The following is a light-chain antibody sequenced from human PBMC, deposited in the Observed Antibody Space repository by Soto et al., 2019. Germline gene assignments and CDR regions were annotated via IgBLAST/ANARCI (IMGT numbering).Light chain of an antibody. CDR2: TSG. V-gene: IGKV1-39*01. CDR3: QQTYSTPYT. CDR1: QRITTY. J-gene: IGKJ2*01. Sequence: IHMTQSPSSLSASVGDRITVTCRASQRITTYVNWYQLKPGEAPKLLISTSGTLQRGVPSRFSSSGSGNDFPPPISGLQPADFATYFCQQTYSTPYTFGQGTRLEIK.